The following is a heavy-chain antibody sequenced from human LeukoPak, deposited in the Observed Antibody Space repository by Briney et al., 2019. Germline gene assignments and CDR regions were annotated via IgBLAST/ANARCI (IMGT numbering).Heavy chain of an antibody. Sequence: GGSLRLSCAASGFTFSSYAMHWVRQAPGKGLEWVAVISYDGSNKYYADSVKGRFTISRDNAKNSLYLQMNSLRAEDTALYYCAKDAAMVRGGMELDYWGQGTLVTVSS. D-gene: IGHD3-10*01. CDR1: GFTFSSYA. J-gene: IGHJ4*02. CDR3: AKDAAMVRGGMELDY. CDR2: ISYDGSNK. V-gene: IGHV3-30*04.